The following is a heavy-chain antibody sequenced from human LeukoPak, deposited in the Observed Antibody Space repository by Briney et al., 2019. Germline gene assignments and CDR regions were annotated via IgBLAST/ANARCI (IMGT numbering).Heavy chain of an antibody. J-gene: IGHJ6*03. V-gene: IGHV1-69*13. CDR2: IIPIFGTA. D-gene: IGHD2-8*01. CDR3: AREGCTNGVCYSRYYYYYMDV. CDR1: GGTFSSYA. Sequence: ASVKVSCKASGGTFSSYAISWVRQAPGQGLEWMGGIIPIFGTANYAQKFQGRVTITADESTSTAYMELSSLRSEDTAVYYCAREGCTNGVCYSRYYYYYMDVWGKGTTVTVSS.